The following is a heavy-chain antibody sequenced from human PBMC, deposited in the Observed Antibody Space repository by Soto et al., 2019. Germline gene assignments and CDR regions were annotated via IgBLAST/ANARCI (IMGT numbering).Heavy chain of an antibody. Sequence: GGSLRLSCVASGFTFSNYDMHWVRQGTGKGLEWVSAIGTAGDAHYPGSVKGRFTISRENAKKSLFLQMNNLRPGDTAVYYCARGTDTSSFSSMDVWGQGTTVTVSS. CDR3: ARGTDTSSFSSMDV. CDR2: IGTAGDA. D-gene: IGHD2-2*01. V-gene: IGHV3-13*01. J-gene: IGHJ6*02. CDR1: GFTFSNYD.